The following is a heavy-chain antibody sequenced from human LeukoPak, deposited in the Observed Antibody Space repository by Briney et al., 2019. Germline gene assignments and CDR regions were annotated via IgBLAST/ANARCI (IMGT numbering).Heavy chain of an antibody. CDR1: GFTVSNNY. V-gene: IGHV3-53*01. CDR3: ARDKSNKGHDC. CDR2: IYSGGIT. J-gene: IGHJ4*02. Sequence: PGGSLRLSCAASGFTVSNNYMTWVRQALGKGLEWVSVIYSGGITYYADSVKGRFTISRDNSKNTLYLQMNSLRAEDTAVYYCARDKSNKGHDCWGQGTLVTVSS.